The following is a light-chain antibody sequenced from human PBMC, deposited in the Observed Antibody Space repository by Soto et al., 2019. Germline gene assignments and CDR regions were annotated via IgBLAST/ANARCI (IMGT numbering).Light chain of an antibody. Sequence: QSVLTQPASVSGSPGQSITISCTGTSSDVGGYSYVSWYQQHPGKAPKLMIYDVSNRPSGVSNRFSGSKSGNTASLTISGLQAGDEADYYCSSYTSSSTRVFGTGTKVTVL. CDR2: DVS. V-gene: IGLV2-14*01. CDR3: SSYTSSSTRV. J-gene: IGLJ1*01. CDR1: SSDVGGYSY.